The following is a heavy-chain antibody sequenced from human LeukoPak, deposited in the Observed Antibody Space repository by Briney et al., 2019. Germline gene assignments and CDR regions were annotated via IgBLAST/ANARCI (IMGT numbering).Heavy chain of an antibody. CDR3: ARHSSSWFELDY. Sequence: SETLSLTCTVSGGSISSYYWSWIRQPPGKGLEWIGYIYYSGSTNYNPSLKSRVTISVDTSKNQFSLKLSSVTAADTAVYYCARHSSSWFELDYWGQGTVVTVSS. J-gene: IGHJ4*02. D-gene: IGHD6-13*01. V-gene: IGHV4-59*08. CDR1: GGSISSYY. CDR2: IYYSGST.